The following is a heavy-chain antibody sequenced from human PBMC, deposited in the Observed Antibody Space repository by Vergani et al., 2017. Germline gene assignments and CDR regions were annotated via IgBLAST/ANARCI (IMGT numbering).Heavy chain of an antibody. V-gene: IGHV3-74*01. D-gene: IGHD3-10*01. CDR1: GFTFSSYW. J-gene: IGHJ4*02. CDR3: ARGDYYGSGSYYGRDY. Sequence: EVQLVESGGGLVQPGGSLRLSCAASGFTFSSYWMHWVRQAPGKGLVWVSRINSDGSSTSYADSVKGRFTISRDNAKNTRYLQMNSLRAEDTAVYYCARGDYYGSGSYYGRDYWGQGTLVTVSS. CDR2: INSDGSST.